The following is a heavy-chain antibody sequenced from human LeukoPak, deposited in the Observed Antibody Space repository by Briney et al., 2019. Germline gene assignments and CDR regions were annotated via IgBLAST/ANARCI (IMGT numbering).Heavy chain of an antibody. J-gene: IGHJ4*02. CDR2: INHSGST. D-gene: IGHD6-13*01. CDR1: GGSFSGYY. CDR3: ARHPGIAALIDY. Sequence: PSETLSLTCAVYGGSFSGYYWSWIRQPPGKGLEWIGEINHSGSTNYNPSLKSRVTISVDTSRNQFSLKLSSVTAADTAVYYCARHPGIAALIDYWGQGTLVTVSS. V-gene: IGHV4-34*01.